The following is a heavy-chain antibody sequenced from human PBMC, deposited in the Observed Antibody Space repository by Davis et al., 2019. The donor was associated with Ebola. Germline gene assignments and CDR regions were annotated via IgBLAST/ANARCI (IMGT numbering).Heavy chain of an antibody. V-gene: IGHV4-38-2*02. CDR1: GYSISSGYY. Sequence: PGGSLRLSCTVSGYSISSGYYWGWIRQPPGKGLEWIGSIYHSGSTYYNPSLKSRVTISVDTSKNQFSLKLSSVTAADTAVYYCARGRARYFDLWGRGTLVTVSS. CDR3: ARGRARYFDL. J-gene: IGHJ2*01. CDR2: IYHSGST.